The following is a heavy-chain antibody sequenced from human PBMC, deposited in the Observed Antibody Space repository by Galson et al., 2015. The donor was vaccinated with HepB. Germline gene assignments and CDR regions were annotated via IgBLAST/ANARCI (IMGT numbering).Heavy chain of an antibody. CDR3: AYGSDV. Sequence: CAISGDSVASNSAVWNWIRQSPSRGLEWLGRTYFRSKWHNDYGISVKSRISINADTSQNQFSLHLSSVTPEDTAVYYCAYGSDVWGQGTRSSSP. J-gene: IGHJ6*02. V-gene: IGHV6-1*01. CDR2: TYFRSKWHN. CDR1: GDSVASNSAV.